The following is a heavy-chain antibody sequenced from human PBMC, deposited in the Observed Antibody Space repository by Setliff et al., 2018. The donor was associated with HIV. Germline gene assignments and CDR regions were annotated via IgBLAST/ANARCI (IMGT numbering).Heavy chain of an antibody. D-gene: IGHD3-22*01. V-gene: IGHV5-51*01. Sequence: GESLKIPCRGFGYSFGDYWIGWVRQKPGKGLEWMGIIFPADSDTRVSPSFQGQVSISADRSTYAAFLQWTSLKASDTGMYFCARHRVDTSMLVVKSPGAFDLWGQGTLVTVSS. CDR1: GYSFGDYW. J-gene: IGHJ3*01. CDR2: IFPADSDT. CDR3: ARHRVDTSMLVVKSPGAFDL.